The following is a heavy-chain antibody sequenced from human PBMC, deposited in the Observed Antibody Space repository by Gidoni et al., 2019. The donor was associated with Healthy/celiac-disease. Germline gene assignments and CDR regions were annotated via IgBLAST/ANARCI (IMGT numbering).Heavy chain of an antibody. Sequence: CAASGSSFSSYAISWVRQAPGKGLEWVSAISGSGGSTYYADSVKGRFTISRDKSKNTLYLQMSSLRAEDTAVYYCAKDVTPTGVTPEVFDYWGQGTLVTVSS. J-gene: IGHJ4*02. CDR2: ISGSGGST. V-gene: IGHV3-23*01. CDR1: GSSFSSYA. CDR3: AKDVTPTGVTPEVFDY. D-gene: IGHD7-27*01.